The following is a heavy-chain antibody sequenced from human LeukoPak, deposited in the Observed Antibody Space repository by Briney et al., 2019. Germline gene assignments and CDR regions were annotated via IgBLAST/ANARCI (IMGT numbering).Heavy chain of an antibody. D-gene: IGHD3-3*02. CDR3: ARAFYPGYYSYMAV. CDR1: GGSISSNSYY. V-gene: IGHV4-39*07. Sequence: SETLSLTCTVSGGSISSNSYYWSWIRQPAGKGLEWIGSIYYSRSTYYNPSLKSRVTISVDTSKNQFSLKLSSVTAADTAVYYCARAFYPGYYSYMAVWGKGTTVTVSS. J-gene: IGHJ6*03. CDR2: IYYSRST.